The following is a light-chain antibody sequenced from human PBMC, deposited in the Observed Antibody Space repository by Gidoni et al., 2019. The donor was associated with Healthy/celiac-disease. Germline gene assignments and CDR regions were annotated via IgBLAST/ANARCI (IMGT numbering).Light chain of an antibody. V-gene: IGKV1-27*01. CDR2: AAS. CDR3: QKYNSAPRWT. CDR1: QGISNY. J-gene: IGKJ1*01. Sequence: DIQMTQSPSSLSASVGDRVTITCRASQGISNYLAWYQQKPGKVPKLLIYAASTLQSGVPSRFSGSGSGTDFTLNISSLQPEDVATYYCQKYNSAPRWTFXXXTKVEIK.